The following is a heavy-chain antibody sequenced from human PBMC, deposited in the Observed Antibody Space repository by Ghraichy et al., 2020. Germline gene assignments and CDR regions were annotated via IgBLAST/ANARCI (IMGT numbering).Heavy chain of an antibody. V-gene: IGHV4-59*01. Sequence: ETLSLTCTVSGGSINSYFWNGIRQPPGKGLEWIGDVYYTGSSDYNPSLKSRVAISIDTSKNQFSLKLISVTSADTAVYYCASFRSGSGSYYLSWGQGTLVTVSS. CDR3: ASFRSGSGSYYLS. D-gene: IGHD1-26*01. J-gene: IGHJ4*02. CDR2: VYYTGSS. CDR1: GGSINSYF.